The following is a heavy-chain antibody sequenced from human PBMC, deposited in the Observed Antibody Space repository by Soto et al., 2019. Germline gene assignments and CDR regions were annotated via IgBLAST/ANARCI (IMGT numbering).Heavy chain of an antibody. J-gene: IGHJ4*02. V-gene: IGHV3-7*01. CDR2: IKQDGSEK. CDR3: ASDPLDYGDYGAY. D-gene: IGHD4-17*01. Sequence: GWSLRLSCAASGFTFSSYWMSWVRQAPGKGLEWVANIKQDGSEKYYVDSVKGRFTISRDNAKNSLYLQMNSLRAEDTAVYYCASDPLDYGDYGAYWGQGTLVTVSS. CDR1: GFTFSSYW.